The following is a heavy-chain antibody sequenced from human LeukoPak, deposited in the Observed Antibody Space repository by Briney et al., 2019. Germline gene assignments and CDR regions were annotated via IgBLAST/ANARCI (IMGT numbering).Heavy chain of an antibody. Sequence: SETLSLTCTVSGGSISSYYWSWIRQPPGEGLEWIGYIYYSGSTNYNPSLKSRVTISVDTSKNQFSLKLSSVTAADTAVYYCARNYYDSSGYHDAFDIWGQGAMVTVSS. CDR3: ARNYYDSSGYHDAFDI. CDR2: IYYSGST. J-gene: IGHJ3*02. D-gene: IGHD3-22*01. CDR1: GGSISSYY. V-gene: IGHV4-59*01.